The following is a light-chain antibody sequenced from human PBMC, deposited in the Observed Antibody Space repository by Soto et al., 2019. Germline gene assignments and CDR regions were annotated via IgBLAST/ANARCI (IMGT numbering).Light chain of an antibody. Sequence: QSALTQPAAVSGSPGQSITISCTGTSSDIGTYDYVSWYQQLPGKAPKLIIYEVSNRPSGVSDRFSGSKSGNTASLTISGLQAEDEADYHCSAYGGSSRPLVFGGGTKLTVL. J-gene: IGLJ2*01. CDR1: SSDIGTYDY. V-gene: IGLV2-14*03. CDR2: EVS. CDR3: SAYGGSSRPLV.